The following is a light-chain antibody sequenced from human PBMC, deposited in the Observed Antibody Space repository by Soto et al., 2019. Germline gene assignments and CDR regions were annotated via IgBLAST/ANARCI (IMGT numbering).Light chain of an antibody. CDR2: AGS. Sequence: DIQMTQSPSSLSASVGDRVTITCRASQRISSHLNWYQQKPGRAPKLLIYAGSTLQSGVPSRFSGSGSGTDFTLTMSSLQPEDFATYYCQQSFSSPHTFGQGTRLEIK. CDR1: QRISSH. V-gene: IGKV1-39*01. J-gene: IGKJ2*01. CDR3: QQSFSSPHT.